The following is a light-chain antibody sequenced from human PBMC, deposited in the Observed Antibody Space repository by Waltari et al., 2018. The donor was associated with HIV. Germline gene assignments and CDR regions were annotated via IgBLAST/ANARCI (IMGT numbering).Light chain of an antibody. CDR2: AAS. CDR3: QQYGSSPQT. V-gene: IGKV3-20*01. Sequence: EVVLTQSPDTLSLSPGEGAVLSCRASQSVNSNSLAWYQQKPGQAPRLLIFAASSRATGIPDRFSGCGSGTDFTLAISGLKPEDFATYYCQQYGSSPQTFGQGTKLEIK. J-gene: IGKJ2*01. CDR1: QSVNSNS.